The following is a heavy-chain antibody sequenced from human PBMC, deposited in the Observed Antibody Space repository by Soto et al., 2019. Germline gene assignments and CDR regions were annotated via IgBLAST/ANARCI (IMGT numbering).Heavy chain of an antibody. CDR2: IRDDGSEQ. Sequence: EVQFVESGGGLVQRGGSLRLSCTVSGFTFSGYWMSWVRQTAEKGLEWIANIRDDGSEQFYVASVRSRFTISRDNVENTLYLQMRSLGAGDTVICYVGRDPRGNTKDSFDYWGQGILGTASS. D-gene: IGHD1-7*01. J-gene: IGHJ4*02. CDR3: GRDPRGNTKDSFDY. V-gene: IGHV3-7*04. CDR1: GFTFSGYW.